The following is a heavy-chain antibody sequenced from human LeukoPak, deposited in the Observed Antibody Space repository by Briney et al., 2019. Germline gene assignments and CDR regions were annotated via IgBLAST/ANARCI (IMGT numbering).Heavy chain of an antibody. CDR1: GGSISSYY. CDR2: IYYSGST. Sequence: SETLSLTCTVSGGSISSYYWSWIRQPPGKGLEWIGYIYYSGSTDYNPSLKSRVTISVDTSKNQFSLKLSSVTAADTAVYYCASGPLSYYYMDVWGKGTTVTVSS. CDR3: ASGPLSYYYMDV. V-gene: IGHV4-59*01. J-gene: IGHJ6*03.